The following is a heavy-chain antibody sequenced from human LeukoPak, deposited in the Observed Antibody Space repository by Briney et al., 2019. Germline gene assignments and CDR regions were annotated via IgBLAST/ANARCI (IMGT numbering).Heavy chain of an antibody. V-gene: IGHV5-51*01. J-gene: IGHJ4*02. CDR3: ARRLIFTDGSFDY. CDR2: IYPDGSDT. Sequence: GESPKISCKGSGYSFTSYWIAWVRQMPGKGLEWMGIIYPDGSDTRYSPSFQGQVSISADKSINTAYLQWSSLKAADTAMYYCARRLIFTDGSFDYWGQGTLVTVSS. CDR1: GYSFTSYW. D-gene: IGHD3/OR15-3a*01.